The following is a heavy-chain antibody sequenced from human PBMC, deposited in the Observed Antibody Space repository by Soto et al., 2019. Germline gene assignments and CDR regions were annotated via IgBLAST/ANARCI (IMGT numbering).Heavy chain of an antibody. D-gene: IGHD1-26*01. CDR2: ISYDGSNK. V-gene: IGHV3-30-3*01. CDR3: ARPSIVGATSAFDI. J-gene: IGHJ3*02. Sequence: PGGSLRLSCAASGFTFSSYAMHWVRQAPGKGLEWVAVISYDGSNKYYADSVKGRFTISRDNSKNTLYLQINSLRAEDTAVYYCARPSIVGATSAFDIWGQGTMVTVSS. CDR1: GFTFSSYA.